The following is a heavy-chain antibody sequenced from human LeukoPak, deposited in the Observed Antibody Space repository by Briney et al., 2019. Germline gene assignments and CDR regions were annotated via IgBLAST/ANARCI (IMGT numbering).Heavy chain of an antibody. V-gene: IGHV3-21*01. CDR2: ISSSGTYV. CDR3: ARASSKQLAGYLPDGFDI. CDR1: GFTFSNYG. D-gene: IGHD3-9*01. Sequence: GESLRLSCAASGFTFSNYGMNWVRQAPGKGLEWVSSISSSGTYVYYADSVKGRFTISRDNAKNSLSLQMNSLRADDAAVYYCARASSKQLAGYLPDGFDIWGQGTMVTVSS. J-gene: IGHJ3*02.